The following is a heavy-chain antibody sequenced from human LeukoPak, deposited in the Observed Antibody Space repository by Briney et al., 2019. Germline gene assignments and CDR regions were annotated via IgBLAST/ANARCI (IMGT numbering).Heavy chain of an antibody. D-gene: IGHD1-26*01. CDR1: GGPISSSGHY. CDR2: IHYSGTT. CDR3: VRYSLEAHSFDI. Sequence: SETLSLTCTVSGGPISSSGHYCVWIRQPPGEGLEWIGGIHYSGTTYYDTSLKSRMTMSVDTPKNQFFLKLTSLTAADTAVYYCVRYSLEAHSFDIWGQGTLVTVSS. V-gene: IGHV4-39*01. J-gene: IGHJ4*02.